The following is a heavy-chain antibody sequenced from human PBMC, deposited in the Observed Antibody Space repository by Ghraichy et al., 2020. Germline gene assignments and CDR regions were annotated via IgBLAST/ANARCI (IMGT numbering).Heavy chain of an antibody. CDR3: ARDGHYDVWSGYYGPNLRGLDI. CDR1: GYTFTTYA. D-gene: IGHD3-3*01. CDR2: MNAGNGDT. Sequence: ASVKVSCKASGYTFTTYAIHWVRQAPGQRLEWMGWMNAGNGDTKYAQKFQDRVSITRDTSASTVYVEMSSLRSEDTAVYYCARDGHYDVWSGYYGPNLRGLDIWGQGTTVTVSS. V-gene: IGHV1-3*01. J-gene: IGHJ6*02.